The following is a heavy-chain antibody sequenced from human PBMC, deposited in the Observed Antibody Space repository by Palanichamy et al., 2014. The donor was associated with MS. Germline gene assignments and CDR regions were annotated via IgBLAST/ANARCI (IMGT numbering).Heavy chain of an antibody. CDR2: ISGNSRSI. D-gene: IGHD3-9*01. CDR1: GFTFSSYS. V-gene: IGHV3-48*01. Sequence: EVQLVEVWGRLGTAWGVLRLSCVASGFTFSSYSMDWVRQAPGKGLELVSYISGNSRSIYSAESVKGRFTTSRDNAKNSLYLQMNNLRGEDTAVYYCARDPYTDTSSFPGYWGRGTLVTVSS. J-gene: IGHJ4*02. CDR3: ARDPYTDTSSFPGY.